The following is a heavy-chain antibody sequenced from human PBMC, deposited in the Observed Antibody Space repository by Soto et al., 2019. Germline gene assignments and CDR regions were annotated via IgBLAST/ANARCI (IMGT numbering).Heavy chain of an antibody. Sequence: QVQLQQWGAGLLKPSETLSLTCAVYGGSCSGYYWSWIRQPPGKGREWIGEINHSGSTNYNPSLKNRVNISVDTCKNQFSLNLSSVTAADTAVYYCARGRGWYGWEGPHQDYWGQGTLVTVSS. D-gene: IGHD6-19*01. CDR3: ARGRGWYGWEGPHQDY. CDR2: INHSGST. V-gene: IGHV4-34*01. J-gene: IGHJ4*02. CDR1: GGSCSGYY.